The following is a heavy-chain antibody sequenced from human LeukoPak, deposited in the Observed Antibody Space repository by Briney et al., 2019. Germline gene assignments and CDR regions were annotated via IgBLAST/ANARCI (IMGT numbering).Heavy chain of an antibody. J-gene: IGHJ3*02. CDR1: GFTFSSYG. CDR3: AAPGRDDYGDYNAFDI. Sequence: GRSLRLSCAASGFTFSSYGMHWVRQAPGKGLEWVAVIWYDGSNKYYADSVKGRFTISRDNSKNTLYLQMSSLRAEDTAVYYCAAPGRDDYGDYNAFDIWGQGTMVTVSS. D-gene: IGHD4-17*01. CDR2: IWYDGSNK. V-gene: IGHV3-33*01.